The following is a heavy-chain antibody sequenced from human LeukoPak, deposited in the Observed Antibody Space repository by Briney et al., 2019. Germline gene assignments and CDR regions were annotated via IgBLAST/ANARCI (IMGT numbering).Heavy chain of an antibody. CDR2: VYYSGST. Sequence: SETLSLTCAVSGGSVRSDSYYWSWIRQPPGKGLEWIGYVYYSGSTNYNPSLKSRVTISVDTSKNQFSLKLRSVTAADTAVYYCVREAATDYYDSSGYYRQTEVFDAWGQGTMVTVSS. CDR3: VREAATDYYDSSGYYRQTEVFDA. J-gene: IGHJ3*01. D-gene: IGHD3-22*01. CDR1: GGSVRSDSYY. V-gene: IGHV4-61*01.